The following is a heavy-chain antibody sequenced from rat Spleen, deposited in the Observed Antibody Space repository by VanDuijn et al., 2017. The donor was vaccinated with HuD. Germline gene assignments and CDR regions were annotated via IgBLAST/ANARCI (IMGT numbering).Heavy chain of an antibody. V-gene: IGHV5-20*01. CDR3: ATENYPGIK. D-gene: IGHD1-4*01. CDR1: GFTFSNYD. J-gene: IGHJ2*01. Sequence: EVQLVESGGGLVQPGRSMKLSCAASGFTFSNYDMAWVRQAPTKGLEWVASISYDGSSTYCRDSVKGRFTISRDDAKNTLYLQMDSLRSDDTATYYCATENYPGIKGGQGVMVTVSS. CDR2: ISYDGSST.